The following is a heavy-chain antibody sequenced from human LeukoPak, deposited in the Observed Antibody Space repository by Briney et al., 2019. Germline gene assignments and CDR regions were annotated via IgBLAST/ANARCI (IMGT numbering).Heavy chain of an antibody. V-gene: IGHV3-53*01. D-gene: IGHD1-26*01. Sequence: GGSPRLSCAASGFNVNNNYMSWVRQAPGKGLEWVSVIYSGGRTYYADSVKGRLTISRDNSENTLYLQMNSLRAEDTAVYYCARGGSGSYRFDYWGQGTLVTVSS. CDR1: GFNVNNNY. CDR3: ARGGSGSYRFDY. J-gene: IGHJ4*02. CDR2: IYSGGRT.